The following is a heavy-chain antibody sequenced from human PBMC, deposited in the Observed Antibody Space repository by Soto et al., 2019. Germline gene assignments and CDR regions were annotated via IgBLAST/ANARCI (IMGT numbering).Heavy chain of an antibody. CDR2: INHSGST. J-gene: IGHJ4*02. D-gene: IGHD2-2*02. CDR3: ARAKSYSPDY. CDR1: GGSFSGYY. Sequence: PSETLSLTCAVYGGSFSGYYWSWIRQPPGKGLEWIGEINHSGSTNYNPSLKSRVTISVDTSKNQFSLKLSSVTAADTAVYYCARAKSYSPDYWGQGTLVTVSS. V-gene: IGHV4-34*01.